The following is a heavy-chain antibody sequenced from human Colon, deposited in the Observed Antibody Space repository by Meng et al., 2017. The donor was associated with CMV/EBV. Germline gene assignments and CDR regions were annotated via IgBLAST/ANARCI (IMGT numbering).Heavy chain of an antibody. V-gene: IGHV1-46*01. D-gene: IGHD1-1*01. CDR1: RYTFSNHT. CDR3: ARDRSATWTFDY. Sequence: CKTSRYTFSNHTMRWVRQAPGQGLEWMGIFDPSGDSTNYAQKFQGRVTMTGDTSTSTVYMEMSTLRSEDTAVYYCARDRSATWTFDYWGQGTLVTVSS. J-gene: IGHJ4*02. CDR2: FDPSGDST.